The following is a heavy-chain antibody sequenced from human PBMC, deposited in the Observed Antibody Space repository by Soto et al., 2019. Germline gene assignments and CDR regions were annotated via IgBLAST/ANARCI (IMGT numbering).Heavy chain of an antibody. Sequence: PWGSLRLSCAASGFTFSSYSMSWFRQAPGKGLEWVSGFRTGGDDDTTYYTDSVKGRFTISRDNSKNTLFLQMNSLRAEDTAIYYCAINAKAGPGSQYFDFGGQGSFVTVSA. J-gene: IGHJ4*02. V-gene: IGHV3-23*01. CDR3: AINAKAGPGSQYFDF. CDR2: FRTGGDDDTT. D-gene: IGHD3-10*01. CDR1: GFTFSSYS.